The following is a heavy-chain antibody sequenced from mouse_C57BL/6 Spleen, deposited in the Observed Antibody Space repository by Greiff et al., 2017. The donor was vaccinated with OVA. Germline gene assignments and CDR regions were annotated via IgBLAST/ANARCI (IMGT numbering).Heavy chain of an antibody. J-gene: IGHJ1*03. D-gene: IGHD2-3*01. V-gene: IGHV1-74*01. Sequence: QVQLQQPGAELVKPGASVKVSCKASGYTFTSYWMHWVKQRPGQGLEWIGRLHPSDSDTNYNQKFKGKATLTVDKSSSTAYMQLSSLTSEDSAVYYCAIYDGYSKWYFDVWGTGTTVTVAS. CDR3: AIYDGYSKWYFDV. CDR1: GYTFTSYW. CDR2: LHPSDSDT.